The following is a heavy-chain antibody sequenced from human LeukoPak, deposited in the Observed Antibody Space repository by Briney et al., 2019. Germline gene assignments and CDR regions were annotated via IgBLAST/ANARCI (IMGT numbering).Heavy chain of an antibody. CDR2: IYSSGGT. CDR1: GFIVSSNY. J-gene: IGHJ4*02. D-gene: IGHD2-2*01. Sequence: GGSLRLSCAASGFIVSSNYMSWVRQAPGKGLEWVSIIYSSGGTNYADSVKGRFTISRDNSKNTLYLQMNSLGAEDTAVYYCASVPRGLGYFDYWGQGTLVTVSS. CDR3: ASVPRGLGYFDY. V-gene: IGHV3-66*01.